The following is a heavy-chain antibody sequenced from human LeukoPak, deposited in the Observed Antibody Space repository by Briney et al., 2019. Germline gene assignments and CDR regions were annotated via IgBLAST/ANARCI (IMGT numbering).Heavy chain of an antibody. Sequence: GESLKISCKGSGYSFTSYWIGWVRQMPGKGLEWMGIIYPGDSDTRYSPSFQGQVTISADKSISTAYLQWSSLKASDTAMYYCARLGDLYNWNDGGGSDYWGQGTLVTVSS. J-gene: IGHJ4*02. V-gene: IGHV5-51*01. CDR2: IYPGDSDT. D-gene: IGHD1-20*01. CDR3: ARLGDLYNWNDGGGSDY. CDR1: GYSFTSYW.